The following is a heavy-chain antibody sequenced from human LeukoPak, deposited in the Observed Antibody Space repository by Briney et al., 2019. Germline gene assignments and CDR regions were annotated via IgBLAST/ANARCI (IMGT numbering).Heavy chain of an antibody. CDR3: ARDPSSGYFTFDY. D-gene: IGHD3-22*01. CDR2: IYSGGST. Sequence: GGSLRLSCAASGFTVSSNYMSWVRQAPGKGLEWVSVIYSGGSTYYADSVKGGFTISRDNSKNTLYLQMNSLRAEDTAVYYCARDPSSGYFTFDYWGQGTLVTVSS. CDR1: GFTVSSNY. J-gene: IGHJ4*02. V-gene: IGHV3-66*01.